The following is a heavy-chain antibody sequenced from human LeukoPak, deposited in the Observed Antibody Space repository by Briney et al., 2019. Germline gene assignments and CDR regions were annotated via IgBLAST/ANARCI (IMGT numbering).Heavy chain of an antibody. CDR2: INHSGST. J-gene: IGHJ4*02. D-gene: IGHD5-24*01. V-gene: IGHV4-34*01. Sequence: PSETLSLTCAVYGGSFSGYYWSWIRQPPGKGLEWIGEINHSGSTNYNPSLKSRVNISVDTSKNQFSLKLSSVTAADTAVYYCAREIEMATPNPPPFDYWGQGTLVTVSS. CDR3: AREIEMATPNPPPFDY. CDR1: GGSFSGYY.